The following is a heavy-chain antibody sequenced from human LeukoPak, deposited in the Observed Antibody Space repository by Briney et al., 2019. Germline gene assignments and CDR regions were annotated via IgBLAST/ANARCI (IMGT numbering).Heavy chain of an antibody. D-gene: IGHD5-24*01. V-gene: IGHV2-5*02. CDR2: IYWDDDK. Sequence: SGPTLVKPTQTLTLTCTFSGFSLSTSGVGVGWIRQPPGKALEWLALIYWDDDKRYSPSLKSRLTITKDTSKNQVVLTMTNMDPVDTATYYCAHSGGWLPNARYYFDYWGQGTLVTVSS. J-gene: IGHJ4*02. CDR3: AHSGGWLPNARYYFDY. CDR1: GFSLSTSGVG.